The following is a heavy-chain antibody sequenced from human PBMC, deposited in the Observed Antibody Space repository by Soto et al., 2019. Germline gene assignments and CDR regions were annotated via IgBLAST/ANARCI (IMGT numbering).Heavy chain of an antibody. D-gene: IGHD6-13*01. V-gene: IGHV3-49*04. J-gene: IGHJ6*02. CDR3: TRDASYSSSWYARYYYYGMDV. CDR2: IRSKAYGGTT. CDR1: GFTFGDYA. Sequence: GGSLRLSCTSSGFTFGDYAMSWVRQAPGKGLEWVGFIRSKAYGGTTEYAASVKGRFTISRDDSKSIAYLQMNSLKTEDTAVYYCTRDASYSSSWYARYYYYGMDVWGQGTTVTVSS.